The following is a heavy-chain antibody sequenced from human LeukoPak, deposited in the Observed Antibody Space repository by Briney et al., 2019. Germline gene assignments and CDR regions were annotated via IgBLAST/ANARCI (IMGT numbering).Heavy chain of an antibody. J-gene: IGHJ4*02. Sequence: ASVKVSCKASGYTFTSYDINWVRQATGQGLEWMGWMNPNSGNTGYAQKFQGRVTTTRNTSISTAYMELSSLRSEDTAVYYCARETGYYGSGSYYIFWGQGTLVTVSS. D-gene: IGHD3-10*01. CDR1: GYTFTSYD. CDR3: ARETGYYGSGSYYIF. V-gene: IGHV1-8*01. CDR2: MNPNSGNT.